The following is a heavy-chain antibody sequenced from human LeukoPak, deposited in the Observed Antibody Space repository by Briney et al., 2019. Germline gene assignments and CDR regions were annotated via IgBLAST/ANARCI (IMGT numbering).Heavy chain of an antibody. D-gene: IGHD5-18*01. CDR2: IYYSGST. J-gene: IGHJ4*02. V-gene: IGHV4-30-4*01. Sequence: PSETLSLTCTVFGGSISSGDYYWSWIRQPPGKGLEWIGYIYYSGSTYYNPSLKSRVTISVDTSKNQFSLKLSSVTAADTAVYYCASDRRRGYSYGDFDYWGQGTLVTVSS. CDR1: GGSISSGDYY. CDR3: ASDRRRGYSYGDFDY.